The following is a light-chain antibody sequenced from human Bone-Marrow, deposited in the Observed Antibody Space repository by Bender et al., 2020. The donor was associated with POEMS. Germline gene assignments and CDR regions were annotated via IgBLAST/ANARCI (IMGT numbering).Light chain of an antibody. Sequence: QSALTQPASVSGSPGQSITISCTGTSSDVGSYNLVSWYQHHPGKAPKLMIYEVSKRPSGVPDRFSGSKSGNTASLTVSGLQAEDEADYYCSSYAGSNNVLFGGGTKLTVL. V-gene: IGLV2-8*01. CDR3: SSYAGSNNVL. J-gene: IGLJ2*01. CDR2: EVS. CDR1: SSDVGSYNL.